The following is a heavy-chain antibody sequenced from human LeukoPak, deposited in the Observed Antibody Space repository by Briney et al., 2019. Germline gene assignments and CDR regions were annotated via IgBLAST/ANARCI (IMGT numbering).Heavy chain of an antibody. Sequence: ASVKVSCKASGYKFTNYGISWVRQAPGQGLEWMGWISPYNGNTIYAQKLQGRVTMTTDTSTSTAYMELRSLRSDDTAVYYCARTLVVINDAFDIWGQGTMVTVSS. V-gene: IGHV1-18*01. CDR2: ISPYNGNT. CDR1: GYKFTNYG. D-gene: IGHD3-22*01. CDR3: ARTLVVINDAFDI. J-gene: IGHJ3*02.